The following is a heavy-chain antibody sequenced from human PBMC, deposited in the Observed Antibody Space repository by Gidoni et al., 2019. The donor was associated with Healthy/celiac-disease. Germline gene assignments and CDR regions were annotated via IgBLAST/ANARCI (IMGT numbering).Heavy chain of an antibody. V-gene: IGHV1-18*01. J-gene: IGHJ6*02. D-gene: IGHD2-2*01. CDR3: ARVSDCSSTSCYFYYYYYGMDV. Sequence: QVQLVQSGAEVQKPGASVKVSCKASGYTFPSSGIIWVRQAPGQGLEWMGWISAYNGNTNYAQKLQGRVTMTTDTSTSTAYMELRSLRSDDTAVYYCARVSDCSSTSCYFYYYYYGMDVWGQGTTVTVSS. CDR1: GYTFPSSG. CDR2: ISAYNGNT.